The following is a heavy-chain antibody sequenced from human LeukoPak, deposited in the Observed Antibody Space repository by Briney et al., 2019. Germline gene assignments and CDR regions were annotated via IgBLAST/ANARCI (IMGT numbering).Heavy chain of an antibody. V-gene: IGHV3-21*01. CDR1: GFTFSSYS. CDR2: ISSSSSYI. CDR3: ARYCSSTSCRDNGFDP. J-gene: IGHJ5*02. Sequence: PGGSLRLSCAASGFTFSSYSMNWARQAPGKGLEWVSSISSSSSYIYYADSVKGRFTISRDNAKNSLYLQMNSLRAEDTAVYYCARYCSSTSCRDNGFDPWGQGTLVTVSS. D-gene: IGHD2-2*01.